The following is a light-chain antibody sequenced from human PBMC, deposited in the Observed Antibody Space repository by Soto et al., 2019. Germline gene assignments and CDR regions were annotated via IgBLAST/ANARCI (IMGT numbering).Light chain of an antibody. CDR2: DVS. Sequence: EIVLTQSPATLSLSPGERATLSCRASQSVDNYLAWYQQKPGQAPRLLIYDVSSRATGIPDRFSGSGSGTDFTLTISRLEPEDFAVYYCQQYGSSVWTFGQGTKVEIK. CDR3: QQYGSSVWT. J-gene: IGKJ1*01. CDR1: QSVDNY. V-gene: IGKV3-20*01.